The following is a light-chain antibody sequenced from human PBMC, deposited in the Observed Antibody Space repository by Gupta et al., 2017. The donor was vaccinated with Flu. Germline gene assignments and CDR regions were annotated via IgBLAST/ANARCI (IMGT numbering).Light chain of an antibody. CDR2: LVS. Sequence: DFVMPRSPLSLPGTLGQPASTSCRSSQSLLYSDGITILPWFQQRPGQSPRRLIYLVSHRESGVPDKFSGSGSGTEFTLKISRVEAEDVGVYFCMQGAHWPWAFGQGTKVEIK. CDR3: MQGAHWPWA. V-gene: IGKV2-30*01. J-gene: IGKJ1*01. CDR1: QSLLYSDGITI.